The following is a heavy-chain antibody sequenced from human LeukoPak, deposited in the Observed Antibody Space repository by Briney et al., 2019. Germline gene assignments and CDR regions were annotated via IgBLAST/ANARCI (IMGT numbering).Heavy chain of an antibody. J-gene: IGHJ1*01. CDR3: ASYYDILTVRYFQH. V-gene: IGHV5-51*01. Sequence: GESLKISRKGSGYSFTSYWIGWVRQMPGKGLEWMGIIYPGDSDTRYSPSFQGQDTISADKSISTAYLQWSSLKASDTAMYYCASYYDILTVRYFQHWGQGTLVTVSS. CDR1: GYSFTSYW. D-gene: IGHD3-9*01. CDR2: IYPGDSDT.